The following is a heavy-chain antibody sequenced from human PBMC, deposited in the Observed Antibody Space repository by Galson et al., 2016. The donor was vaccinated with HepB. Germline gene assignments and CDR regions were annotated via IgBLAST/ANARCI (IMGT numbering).Heavy chain of an antibody. CDR2: IYCDDDK. Sequence: PALVKPTQTLTLTCTFSGFSLSSIGVGVGWLRQPPGKALEWLAVIYCDDDKRYSPSLKSRLTITKDTSKNQVVLTMTNMHPVDTATYYCAQRTAVAGFNYWGQGTLVTVSS. J-gene: IGHJ4*02. D-gene: IGHD6-19*01. CDR1: GFSLSSIGVG. V-gene: IGHV2-5*02. CDR3: AQRTAVAGFNY.